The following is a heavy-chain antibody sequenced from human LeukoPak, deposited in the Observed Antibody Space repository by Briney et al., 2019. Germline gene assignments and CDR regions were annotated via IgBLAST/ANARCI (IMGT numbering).Heavy chain of an antibody. Sequence: GSLRLSCAASGFTFSTYNMIWVRQAPGKGLEWVSSIARSGTFMFHADSVRGRFTISRDNAKNSLYLQMNSLRAEDTAVYYCAKEKARGFDYWGQGTLVTVSS. CDR1: GFTFSTYN. V-gene: IGHV3-21*04. CDR3: AKEKARGFDY. CDR2: IARSGTFM. J-gene: IGHJ4*02.